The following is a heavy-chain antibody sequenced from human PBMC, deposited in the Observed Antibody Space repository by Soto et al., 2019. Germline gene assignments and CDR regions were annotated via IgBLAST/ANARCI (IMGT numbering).Heavy chain of an antibody. CDR3: ARRWLRRKIFDY. V-gene: IGHV1-8*01. J-gene: IGHJ4*02. CDR1: GYTFTSYD. D-gene: IGHD5-12*01. Sequence: ASVKVSCKASGYTFTSYDINWVRQATGQGLEWMGWMNPNSGNTGYAQKFQGRVTMTRNTSISTAYMELSSLRSEDTAVYYCARRWLRRKIFDYWGQGTLVTVSS. CDR2: MNPNSGNT.